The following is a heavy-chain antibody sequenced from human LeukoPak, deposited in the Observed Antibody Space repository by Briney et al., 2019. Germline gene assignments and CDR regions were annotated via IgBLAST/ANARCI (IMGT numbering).Heavy chain of an antibody. CDR3: ARDWSPQYYDSSGYLVADDY. Sequence: GGSLRLSCVASGFTFSNYWMHWVRQPPGKGLEWVSSISSSSSYIYYADSVKGRFTISRDNAKNSLYLQMNSLRAEDTAVYYCARDWSPQYYDSSGYLVADDYWGQGTLVTVSS. CDR1: GFTFSNYW. D-gene: IGHD3-22*01. J-gene: IGHJ4*02. CDR2: ISSSSSYI. V-gene: IGHV3-21*01.